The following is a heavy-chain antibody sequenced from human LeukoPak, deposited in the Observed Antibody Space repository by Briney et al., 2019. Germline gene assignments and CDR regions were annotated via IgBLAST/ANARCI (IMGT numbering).Heavy chain of an antibody. CDR1: GGSISSSSYY. J-gene: IGHJ4*02. CDR3: ARLLGSSTAVDY. CDR2: IYYSGST. Sequence: SETLSLTCTVSGGSISSSSYYWGWIRQPPGKGLEWIGSIYYSGSTYYNPSLKSRVTISVDTSKNQFSLKLRSVTAADTAVYYCARLLGSSTAVDYWGQGTLVTVSS. V-gene: IGHV4-39*07. D-gene: IGHD1-14*01.